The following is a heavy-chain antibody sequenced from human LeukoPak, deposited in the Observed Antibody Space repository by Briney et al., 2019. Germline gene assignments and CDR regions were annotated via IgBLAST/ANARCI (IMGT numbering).Heavy chain of an antibody. CDR1: GGSISSSNW. Sequence: SETLSLTCAVFGGSISSSNWWSWVRQPPGKGLEWIGEIYHSGSTNYNPSLKSRVTISVDTSKNQFSLRLTSVTAADTAVYYCASLRVPGDFDYWGQGTLVTVSS. CDR2: IYHSGST. CDR3: ASLRVPGDFDY. D-gene: IGHD3-16*01. V-gene: IGHV4-4*02. J-gene: IGHJ4*02.